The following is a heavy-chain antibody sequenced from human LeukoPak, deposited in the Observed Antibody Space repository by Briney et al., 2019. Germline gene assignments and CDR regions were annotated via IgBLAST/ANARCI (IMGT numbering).Heavy chain of an antibody. Sequence: GGSLGLSCAASGFSFSSYWLHWVRQAPGKGLVWVSRIKTDGSSATYADSVKGRFTISRDNAKNTLYLQMNSLRAEDTAVYYCAGTTVTYPYGMDVWGQGTTVTVSS. CDR1: GFSFSSYW. CDR3: AGTTVTYPYGMDV. V-gene: IGHV3-74*01. J-gene: IGHJ6*02. D-gene: IGHD4-17*01. CDR2: IKTDGSSA.